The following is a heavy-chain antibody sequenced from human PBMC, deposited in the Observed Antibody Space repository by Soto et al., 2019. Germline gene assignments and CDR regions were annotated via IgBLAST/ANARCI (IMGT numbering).Heavy chain of an antibody. Sequence: PGESLKISCKGSGYSFTSYWIGWVRQMPGKGLEWMGIIYPGDSDTRYSPSFQGQVTISADKSISTAYLQWSSLKASDTAMYYCARGNSLSYYYYGMGVWGQGTTVTVSS. V-gene: IGHV5-51*01. D-gene: IGHD6-13*01. J-gene: IGHJ6*02. CDR3: ARGNSLSYYYYGMGV. CDR1: GYSFTSYW. CDR2: IYPGDSDT.